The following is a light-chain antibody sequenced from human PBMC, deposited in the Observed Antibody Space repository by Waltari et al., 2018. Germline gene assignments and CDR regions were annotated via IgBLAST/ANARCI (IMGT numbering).Light chain of an antibody. CDR3: QQYNNWPWT. V-gene: IGKV3-15*01. CDR2: SAS. CDR1: PSVGSN. Sequence: EIVMTQSPATLSVSLGERATLSCRASPSVGSNYLALSQQTPGQPPRLLISSASTRATGVPARFSGSGSETEFTLTISSLQSEDFAIYYCQQYNNWPWTFGQGTKVEI. J-gene: IGKJ1*01.